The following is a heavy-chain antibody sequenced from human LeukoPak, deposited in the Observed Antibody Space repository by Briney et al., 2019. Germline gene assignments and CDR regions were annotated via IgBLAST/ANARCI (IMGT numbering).Heavy chain of an antibody. CDR1: GGSISSGSYY. Sequence: SSQTLSLTCTVSGGSISSGSYYWSWIRQPAGKGLEWIGRIYTSGSTNYNPSLKSRVTISVDTSKNQFSLKLSSVTAADTAVYYCAAEEWVYDYVWGSYRYQDYWGQGTLVTVSS. J-gene: IGHJ4*02. V-gene: IGHV4-61*02. CDR3: AAEEWVYDYVWGSYRYQDY. CDR2: IYTSGST. D-gene: IGHD3-16*02.